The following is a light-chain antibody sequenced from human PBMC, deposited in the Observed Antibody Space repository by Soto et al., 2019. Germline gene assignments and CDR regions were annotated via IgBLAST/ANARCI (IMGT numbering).Light chain of an antibody. Sequence: DIQMTQSPSSLSASIGDRVTITCRASQSIRTYLNWYQQKPGKAPKLLIYAASSLQSGVPSRFSGSGSGTDFTLTISSLQPEDFATYFCQQSFSTITFAQGTRLEIK. CDR3: QQSFSTIT. V-gene: IGKV1-39*01. J-gene: IGKJ5*01. CDR1: QSIRTY. CDR2: AAS.